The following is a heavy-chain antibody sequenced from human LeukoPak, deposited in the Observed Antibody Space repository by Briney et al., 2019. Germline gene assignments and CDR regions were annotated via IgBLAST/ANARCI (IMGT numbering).Heavy chain of an antibody. J-gene: IGHJ4*02. V-gene: IGHV4-34*01. CDR2: INHSGST. CDR1: GGSFSGYY. Sequence: SETLSLTCAVYGGSFSGYYWSWIRQPPGKGLEWIGEINHSGSTNYNPSLKSRVTISVDTSKNQFSLKLSSVTAADTAVYYCARLRPVVADASSAGYYFDYWGQGTLVTVSS. CDR3: ARLRPVVADASSAGYYFDY. D-gene: IGHD2-2*01.